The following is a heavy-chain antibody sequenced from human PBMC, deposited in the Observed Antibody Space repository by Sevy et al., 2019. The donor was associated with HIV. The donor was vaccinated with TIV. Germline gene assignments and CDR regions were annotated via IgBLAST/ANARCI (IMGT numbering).Heavy chain of an antibody. V-gene: IGHV4-39*01. D-gene: IGHD3-3*01. J-gene: IGHJ4*02. Sequence: SETLSLTCTVSGGSISSSSYYWGWIRQPPGKGLEWIGSIYYSGSTYYNPSLKSRVTISVDTSKNQFSLKLSSVTAADTAVYYCARQGNKSPHARYYDFWSGYYYFDYWGQGTLVTVSS. CDR1: GGSISSSSYY. CDR3: ARQGNKSPHARYYDFWSGYYYFDY. CDR2: IYYSGST.